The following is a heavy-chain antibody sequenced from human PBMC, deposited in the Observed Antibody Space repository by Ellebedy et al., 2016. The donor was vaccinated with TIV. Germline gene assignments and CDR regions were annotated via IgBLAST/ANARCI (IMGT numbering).Heavy chain of an antibody. V-gene: IGHV4-34*01. D-gene: IGHD3-9*01. CDR3: ARMRYYDILTGYSYYFDY. Sequence: SETLSLTXAVYGGSFSGYYWSWIRQPPGKGLEWIGEINHSGSTNYNPSLKSRVTISVDTSKNQFSLKLSSVTAADTAVYYCARMRYYDILTGYSYYFDYWGQGTLVTVSS. J-gene: IGHJ4*02. CDR2: INHSGST. CDR1: GGSFSGYY.